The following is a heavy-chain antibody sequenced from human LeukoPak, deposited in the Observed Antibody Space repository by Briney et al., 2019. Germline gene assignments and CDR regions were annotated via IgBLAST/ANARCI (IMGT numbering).Heavy chain of an antibody. Sequence: SETLSLTCTVSGGSISSYYWSWIRQPPGKGLEWIGYIYYSGSTNYNPSLKSRVTISVDTSKNQFSLKLSSVTAADTAVYYCARERRGVVVPAAIPEAFDIWGQGTMVTVSS. CDR3: ARERRGVVVPAAIPEAFDI. CDR2: IYYSGST. J-gene: IGHJ3*02. CDR1: GGSISSYY. V-gene: IGHV4-59*12. D-gene: IGHD2-2*02.